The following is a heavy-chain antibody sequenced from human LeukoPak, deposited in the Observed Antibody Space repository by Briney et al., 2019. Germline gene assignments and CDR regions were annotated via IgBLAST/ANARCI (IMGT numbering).Heavy chain of an antibody. CDR2: INPNNGGI. CDR3: ARHPGQAAATAVRYYYYSMAV. V-gene: IGHV1-2*02. Sequence: GASVKVSCKASGYTFSDYYLHWVRQAPGQGFEWVGWINPNNGGIKPAQKFQGRVTMTRDTSINTAYMELNNLRSDDTAIYYCARHPGQAAATAVRYYYYSMAVWGEGTTVTVSS. J-gene: IGHJ6*03. D-gene: IGHD2-15*01. CDR1: GYTFSDYY.